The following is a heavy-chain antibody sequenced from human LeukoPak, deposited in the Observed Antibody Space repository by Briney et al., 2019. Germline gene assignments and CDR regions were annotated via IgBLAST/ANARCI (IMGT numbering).Heavy chain of an antibody. J-gene: IGHJ4*02. CDR1: GFTFSSYA. V-gene: IGHV3-23*01. D-gene: IGHD6-19*01. Sequence: GGSLRLSCAASGFTFSSYAMSWVRQAPGKGLEWVSAISGSGGSTYYADSVKGRFTISRDNSKNTLYLQMNSLRAEDTAVYYCAKDVDSSVWYPNFDYWGQGTLVTVSS. CDR2: ISGSGGST. CDR3: AKDVDSSVWYPNFDY.